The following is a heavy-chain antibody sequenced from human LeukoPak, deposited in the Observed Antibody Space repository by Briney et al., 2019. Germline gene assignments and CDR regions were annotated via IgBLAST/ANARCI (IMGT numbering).Heavy chain of an antibody. Sequence: ASVKVSCKVSGYTLTELSMHWVRQAPGKGLEWMGGFDPEDGETIYAQKFQGRVTMTEDTSTDTAYMELSSLRSEDTAVYYCATVLLWFGELFPRFDPWGQGTLVTVSS. D-gene: IGHD3-10*01. CDR2: FDPEDGET. V-gene: IGHV1-24*01. J-gene: IGHJ5*02. CDR1: GYTLTELS. CDR3: ATVLLWFGELFPRFDP.